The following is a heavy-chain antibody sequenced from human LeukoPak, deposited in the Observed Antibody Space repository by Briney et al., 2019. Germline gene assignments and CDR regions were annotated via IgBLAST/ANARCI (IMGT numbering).Heavy chain of an antibody. V-gene: IGHV4-61*02. CDR2: IYTSGST. J-gene: IGHJ4*02. CDR1: GGSISSGSYY. Sequence: PSETLSLTCTVSGGSISSGSYYWSWMRQPAGKGLEWIGRIYTSGSTNYNPSLKSRVTISVDTSKNQFSLKLSSVTAADTAVYYCARDEESWGQGTLVTVSS. CDR3: ARDEES.